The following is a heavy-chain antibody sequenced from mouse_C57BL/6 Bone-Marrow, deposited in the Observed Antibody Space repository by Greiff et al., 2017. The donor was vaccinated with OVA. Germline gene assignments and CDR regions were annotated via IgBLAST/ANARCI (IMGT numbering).Heavy chain of an antibody. J-gene: IGHJ1*03. CDR3: AREGIYYGNPSYWYFDV. CDR2: IDPANGNT. CDR1: GFTITNTY. Sequence: EVQRVESVAELVRPGASVKLSCTASGFTITNTYMHWVKQRPEQGLEWIGRIDPANGNTKYAPKFQGKATITADTSSNTAYLQLSSLTSEDTAIYYCAREGIYYGNPSYWYFDVWGTGTTVTVSS. V-gene: IGHV14-3*01. D-gene: IGHD2-1*01.